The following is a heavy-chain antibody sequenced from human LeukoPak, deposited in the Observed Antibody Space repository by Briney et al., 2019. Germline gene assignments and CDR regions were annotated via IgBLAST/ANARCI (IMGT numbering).Heavy chain of an antibody. CDR1: GGSFSGYY. Sequence: PSETLSLTCAVYGGSFSGYYWSWIRQPPGKGLEWLGEINNSGSTNYNPSLKSRVTISVDTSKNQFSLKLSSVTAADTAVYYCARGQEDIVVVVAAHNSYYFDYWGQGTLVTVSS. CDR2: INNSGST. V-gene: IGHV4-34*01. CDR3: ARGQEDIVVVVAAHNSYYFDY. D-gene: IGHD2-15*01. J-gene: IGHJ4*02.